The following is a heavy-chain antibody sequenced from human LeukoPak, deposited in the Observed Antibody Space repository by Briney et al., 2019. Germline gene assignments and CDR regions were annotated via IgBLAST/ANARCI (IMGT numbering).Heavy chain of an antibody. CDR1: GFTFSSYA. CDR3: AKGPGSCSGVSCIDY. CDR2: ISGSGGRT. D-gene: IGHD2-15*01. V-gene: IGHV3-23*01. Sequence: GGSLRLSCAASGFTFSSYAMSWVRQAPGKGLEWASAISGSGGRTYHADSVKGRFTISRDNSKNTMYLQMNSLRAGDTAVYYCAKGPGSCSGVSCIDYWGQGTLVTVSS. J-gene: IGHJ4*02.